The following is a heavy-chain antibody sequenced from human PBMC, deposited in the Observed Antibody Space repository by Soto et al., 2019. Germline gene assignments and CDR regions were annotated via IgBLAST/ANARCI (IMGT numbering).Heavy chain of an antibody. CDR1: GFTFSSYA. D-gene: IGHD3-10*01. V-gene: IGHV3-23*01. J-gene: IGHJ3*02. CDR2: ISGSGGST. CDR3: AKEGLLWFGELSGAFDI. Sequence: GGSLRLSCAASGFTFSSYAMSWVRQAPGKGLEWVSAISGSGGSTYYADSVKGRFTISRDNSKNTLYLQMNSLRAEDTAVYYCAKEGLLWFGELSGAFDIWGQGTMVTVSS.